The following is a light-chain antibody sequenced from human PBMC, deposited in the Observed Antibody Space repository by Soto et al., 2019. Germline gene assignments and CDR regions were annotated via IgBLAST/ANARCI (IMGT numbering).Light chain of an antibody. CDR2: EVS. CDR3: SSYTSSSTVV. V-gene: IGLV2-18*02. J-gene: IGLJ2*01. CDR1: SSDVGGYNR. Sequence: QSALTQPPSVSGSPGQSVTISCTGTSSDVGGYNRVSWYQQPPGTAPKLIIYEVSNRPSGVPDRFSGSKSGNTASLTISGLQAEDEADYYCSSYTSSSTVVFGGWTKLTVL.